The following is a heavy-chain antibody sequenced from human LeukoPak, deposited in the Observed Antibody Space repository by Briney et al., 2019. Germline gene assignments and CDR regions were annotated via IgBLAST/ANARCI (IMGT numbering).Heavy chain of an antibody. J-gene: IGHJ4*02. CDR3: ARQYGSGSYSYFDY. CDR2: IYSGGST. CDR1: GFAVSSNY. D-gene: IGHD3-10*01. V-gene: IGHV3-66*04. Sequence: PGGSLRLSCAASGFAVSSNYMSWVRQAPGKGLEWVSVIYSGGSTYYADSAKGRFTISRDNSKNTLYLQMNSLRAEDTAVYYCARQYGSGSYSYFDYWGQGTLVTVSS.